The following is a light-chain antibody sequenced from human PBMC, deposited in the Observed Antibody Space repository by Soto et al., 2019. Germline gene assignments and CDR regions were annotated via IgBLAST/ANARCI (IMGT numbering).Light chain of an antibody. V-gene: IGLV2-14*01. Sequence: QSALTQPASVCGSPGQSITISCTGTSSDIGRYKFVSWFQQHPGKAPKLMIFEGTNRPSGVSNRFSGSKSGNTASLTISGLQAEDEAIYFCSSSTNTNTLVIFGGGTKLTVL. J-gene: IGLJ2*01. CDR3: SSSTNTNTLVI. CDR2: EGT. CDR1: SSDIGRYKF.